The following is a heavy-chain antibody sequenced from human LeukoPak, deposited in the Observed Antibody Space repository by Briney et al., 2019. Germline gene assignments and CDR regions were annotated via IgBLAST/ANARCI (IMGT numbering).Heavy chain of an antibody. Sequence: QPGGSLRLSCAASGFTVSSNYMSWVRQAPGKGLEWVSVIYSGGSTYYADSVKGRFTISRHNSKNMLYLQMNSLRAEDTAVYYCARASGWYVGGFDYWGQGTLVTVSS. V-gene: IGHV3-53*04. J-gene: IGHJ4*02. CDR1: GFTVSSNY. D-gene: IGHD6-19*01. CDR3: ARASGWYVGGFDY. CDR2: IYSGGST.